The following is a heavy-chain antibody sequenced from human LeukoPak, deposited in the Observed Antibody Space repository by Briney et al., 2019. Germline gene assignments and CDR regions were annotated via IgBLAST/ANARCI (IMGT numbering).Heavy chain of an antibody. CDR3: ARELTSGGRAYG. CDR2: VYYTGST. J-gene: IGHJ4*02. V-gene: IGHV4-59*12. Sequence: SETLSLTCTVSGGSISGYYWSWIRQPPGKGLEWIGYVYYTGSTNYNPSLKSRVTISVDTSKNQFSLKLSSVTAADTAVYYCARELTSGGRAYGWGQGTLVTVSS. CDR1: GGSISGYY. D-gene: IGHD2-15*01.